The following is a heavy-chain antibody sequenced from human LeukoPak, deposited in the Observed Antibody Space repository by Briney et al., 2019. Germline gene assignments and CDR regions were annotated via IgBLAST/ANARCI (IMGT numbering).Heavy chain of an antibody. CDR2: INSDGSSI. D-gene: IGHD6-6*01. Sequence: GGSLRLSCAASGFTFSSYWMHWVRHAPGKGLVWVSRINSDGSSISYADSVKGRFAISRDNAKNTLSLQMNSLRAEDTAVYYCARFQYSGASGDWGQGTLATVSS. V-gene: IGHV3-74*01. CDR1: GFTFSSYW. J-gene: IGHJ4*02. CDR3: ARFQYSGASGD.